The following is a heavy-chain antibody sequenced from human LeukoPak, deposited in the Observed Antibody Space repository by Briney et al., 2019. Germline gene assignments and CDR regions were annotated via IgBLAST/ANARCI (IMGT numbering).Heavy chain of an antibody. Sequence: ASVKVSCKASGYTFTSYGISWVRQAPGQGLEWMGWISAYNGNTNYAQKLQGRVTKTTDTSTSTAYMELRSLRSDDTAVYYCARVGVAYSSSPGWWFDPWGQGTLVTVSS. CDR1: GYTFTSYG. D-gene: IGHD6-13*01. J-gene: IGHJ5*02. V-gene: IGHV1-18*01. CDR3: ARVGVAYSSSPGWWFDP. CDR2: ISAYNGNT.